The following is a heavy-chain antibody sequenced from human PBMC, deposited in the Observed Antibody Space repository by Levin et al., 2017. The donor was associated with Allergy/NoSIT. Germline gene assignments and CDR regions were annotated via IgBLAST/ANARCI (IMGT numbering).Heavy chain of an antibody. J-gene: IGHJ4*02. CDR3: AKGMRYYYDSSGYYYVDYFDY. CDR1: GFTFSSYA. CDR2: ISGSGGST. V-gene: IGHV3-23*01. Sequence: GESLKISCAASGFTFSSYAMSWVRQAPGKGLEWVSAISGSGGSTYYADSVKGRFTISRDNSKNTLYLQMNSLRAEDTAVYYCAKGMRYYYDSSGYYYVDYFDYWGQGTLVTVSS. D-gene: IGHD3-22*01.